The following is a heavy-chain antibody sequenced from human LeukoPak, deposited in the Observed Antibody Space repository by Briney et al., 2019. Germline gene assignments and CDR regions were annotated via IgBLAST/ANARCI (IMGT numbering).Heavy chain of an antibody. CDR3: AKDRGYCSSTSCYLRDYFDY. V-gene: IGHV3-7*05. J-gene: IGHJ4*02. Sequence: GGSLRLSCAASGFTLSNFWMNWVRQAPGKGLEWVAIINRDGTQKYYVDSVKGRFTISRDNAKNSLYLQMNSLRAEDTAVYYCAKDRGYCSSTSCYLRDYFDYWGQGTLVTVSS. CDR1: GFTLSNFW. CDR2: INRDGTQK. D-gene: IGHD2-2*01.